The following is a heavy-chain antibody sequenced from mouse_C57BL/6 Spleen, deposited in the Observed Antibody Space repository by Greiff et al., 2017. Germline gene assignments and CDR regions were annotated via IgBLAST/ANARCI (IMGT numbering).Heavy chain of an antibody. V-gene: IGHV1-69*01. Sequence: QVQLQQPGAELVMPGASVKLSCKASGYTFTSYWMHWVKQRPGQGLEWIGEIDPSDSYTNYNQKFKGKSTLTVYKSSSTAYMQLSSLTSEDSAVYYCARGRDAMDYWGQGTSVTVSS. CDR2: IDPSDSYT. CDR3: ARGRDAMDY. J-gene: IGHJ4*01. CDR1: GYTFTSYW.